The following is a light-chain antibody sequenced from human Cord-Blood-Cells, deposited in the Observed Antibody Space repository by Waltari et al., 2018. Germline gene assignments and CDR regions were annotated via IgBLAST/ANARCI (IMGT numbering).Light chain of an antibody. CDR1: SSDVGGYKY. CDR2: DVS. Sequence: SALTQPASVSWSPGQSLTIPCPGTSSDVGGYKYVSWYQQHPGKAPKLMIYDVSNRPSGVPNRFSGSKSGNTASLTISGLQAEDEADYYCSSYTSSSTLVFGTGTKVTVL. CDR3: SSYTSSSTLV. J-gene: IGLJ1*01. V-gene: IGLV2-14*01.